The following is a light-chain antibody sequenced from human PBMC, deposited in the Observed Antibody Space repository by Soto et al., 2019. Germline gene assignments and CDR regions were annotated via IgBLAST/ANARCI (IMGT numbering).Light chain of an antibody. CDR2: KAS. CDR3: QQYNCYSEA. J-gene: IGKJ1*01. CDR1: QTISSW. V-gene: IGKV1-5*03. Sequence: DIQMTQSPSTLSRSVGDRVTITCRASQTISSWLAWYQQKPGKAPKLLIYKASTLKSGVPSRFSGSGSGTEFTLTISSLQPDDFATYYCQQYNCYSEAFGQGTKVDIK.